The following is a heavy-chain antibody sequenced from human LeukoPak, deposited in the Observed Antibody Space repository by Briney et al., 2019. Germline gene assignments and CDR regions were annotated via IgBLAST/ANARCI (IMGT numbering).Heavy chain of an antibody. J-gene: IGHJ4*02. D-gene: IGHD2/OR15-2a*01. Sequence: PSETLSLTCNVSGVSVSTSHWNWIRHRPGKGLEWIGCLSYTGKTDYNPSLKSRVSISLGSSNNHISLKLTSVTAADTAVYYCSEGYFEPFDHWGQGILVTVSS. V-gene: IGHV4-59*02. CDR2: LSYTGKT. CDR1: GVSVSTSH. CDR3: SEGYFEPFDH.